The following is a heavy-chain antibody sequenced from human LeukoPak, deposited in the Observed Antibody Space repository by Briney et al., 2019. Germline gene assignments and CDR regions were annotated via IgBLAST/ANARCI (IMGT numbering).Heavy chain of an antibody. CDR3: ARAGRYSRTTDY. CDR2: VNPNSGNT. D-gene: IGHD6-13*01. V-gene: IGHV1-8*01. J-gene: IGHJ4*02. CDR1: GYTFTSYD. Sequence: ASVKVSCKASGYTFTSYDINWVRQATGQGLEWMGWVNPNSGNTGYAQKFQGRVTMTRNTSISTAYMELSSLRSEGTAVYYCARAGRYSRTTDYWGQGTLVTVSS.